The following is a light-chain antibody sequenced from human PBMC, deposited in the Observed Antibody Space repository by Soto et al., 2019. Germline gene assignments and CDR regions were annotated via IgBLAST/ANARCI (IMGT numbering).Light chain of an antibody. CDR2: TAS. J-gene: IGKJ1*01. Sequence: AIRMTQSPSSLSASTGDRVTITCRASQGISSYLAWYQQKPGKAPEVLIHTASTLQGGVPSRFSGSGSGTDVTLTIRRLQSEDFATYYCQQYYTYPWTFGQGTKVEIK. CDR1: QGISSY. V-gene: IGKV1-8*01. CDR3: QQYYTYPWT.